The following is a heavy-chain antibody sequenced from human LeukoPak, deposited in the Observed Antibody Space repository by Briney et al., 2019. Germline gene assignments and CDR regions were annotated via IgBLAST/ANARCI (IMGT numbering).Heavy chain of an antibody. J-gene: IGHJ3*02. Sequence: GASVKVSCKASGYTFTSYYMHWVRQAPGQGLEWMGIINPSGGSISYAQKFQGRVTMTRDTSTSTVYMELSSLRSEDTAVYYCARAGAYYDSSGYYLYAFDIWGQGTMVTVSS. CDR1: GYTFTSYY. CDR2: INPSGGSI. D-gene: IGHD3-22*01. CDR3: ARAGAYYDSSGYYLYAFDI. V-gene: IGHV1-46*01.